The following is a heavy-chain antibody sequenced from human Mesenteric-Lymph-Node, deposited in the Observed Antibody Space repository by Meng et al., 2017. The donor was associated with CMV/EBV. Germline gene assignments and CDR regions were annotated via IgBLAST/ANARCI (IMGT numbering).Heavy chain of an antibody. D-gene: IGHD3-3*01. CDR2: INSDGSST. CDR1: GFTFSSYW. CDR3: ARERFLGPFGRYYGMDV. V-gene: IGHV3-74*01. Sequence: GESLKISCAASGFTFSSYWMHWVRQAPGKGLVWVSRINSDGSSTSYADSVKGRFTISRDNAKNTLYLQMNSLRAEDTAVYYCARERFLGPFGRYYGMDVWGQGTTVTVSS. J-gene: IGHJ6*02.